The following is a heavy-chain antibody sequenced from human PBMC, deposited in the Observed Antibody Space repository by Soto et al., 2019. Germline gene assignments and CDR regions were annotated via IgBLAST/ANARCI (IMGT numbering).Heavy chain of an antibody. V-gene: IGHV1-18*01. J-gene: IGHJ4*02. CDR2: ISTYNGNT. Sequence: ASVKVSCKASGYSFTTSGITWVRQAPGQGLEWMGWISTYNGNTNYAQKLQDRVTLTTDTSTSTAYMELRSLRSDDTAVYYCARRLYGDYDYWGQGTLVTDSS. CDR3: ARRLYGDYDY. CDR1: GYSFTTSG. D-gene: IGHD4-17*01.